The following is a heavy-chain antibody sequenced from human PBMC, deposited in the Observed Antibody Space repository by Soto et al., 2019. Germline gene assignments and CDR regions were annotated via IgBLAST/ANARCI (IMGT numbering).Heavy chain of an antibody. CDR3: ARSGVLLWFGECRGWFDP. CDR2: IYWNDDK. J-gene: IGHJ5*02. Sequence: QITLKESGPTLVNPTKTLTLNCTFSGFSLSTSGVGVGWIRQPPGKALEWLALIYWNDDKRYSPSLKSRITISKDTSKNQVVITVTNMDPVETATYYCARSGVLLWFGECRGWFDPWGQGTLVTVSS. V-gene: IGHV2-5*01. CDR1: GFSLSTSGVG. D-gene: IGHD3-10*01.